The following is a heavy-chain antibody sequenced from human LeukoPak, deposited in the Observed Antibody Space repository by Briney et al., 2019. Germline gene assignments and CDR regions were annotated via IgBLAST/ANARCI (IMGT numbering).Heavy chain of an antibody. D-gene: IGHD6-13*01. CDR1: GGTFSSYA. CDR3: AGESSSWYSWFDP. V-gene: IGHV1-69*13. J-gene: IGHJ5*02. CDR2: IIPISGTA. Sequence: SVKVSCKASGGTFSSYAISWVRQAPGQGLEWMGGIIPISGTANYAQKFQGRVTITADESTSTAYMELSSLRSEDTAVYYCAGESSSWYSWFDPWGQGTLVTVSS.